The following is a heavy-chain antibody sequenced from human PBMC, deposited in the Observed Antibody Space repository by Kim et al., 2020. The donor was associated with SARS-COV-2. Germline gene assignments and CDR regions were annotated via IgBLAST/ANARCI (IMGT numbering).Heavy chain of an antibody. CDR2: IIPIFGTP. V-gene: IGHV1-69*13. J-gene: IGHJ6*02. D-gene: IGHD5-12*01. CDR1: GVTFSSYA. Sequence: SVKVSCTASGVTFSSYAFTWVRQAPGQGLEWMGGIIPIFGTPTYAQKFQGRVTITADESTSTAYMELTSLRSEDTAVYYCARDDSRWATIPDYYYYGMDVWGQGTTVTVSS. CDR3: ARDDSRWATIPDYYYYGMDV.